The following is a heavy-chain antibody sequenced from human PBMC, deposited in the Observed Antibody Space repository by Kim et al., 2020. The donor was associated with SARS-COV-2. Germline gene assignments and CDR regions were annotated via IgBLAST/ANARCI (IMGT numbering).Heavy chain of an antibody. CDR2: T. Sequence: TYHNPSLKSRVTISVDTSKNQFSLKLGSVTAADTAVYYCARKLAVFAFDIWGQGTMVTVSS. J-gene: IGHJ3*02. D-gene: IGHD1-1*01. V-gene: IGHV4-39*07. CDR3: ARKLAVFAFDI.